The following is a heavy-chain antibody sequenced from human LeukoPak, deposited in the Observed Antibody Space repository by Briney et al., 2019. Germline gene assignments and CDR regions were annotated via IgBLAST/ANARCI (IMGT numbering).Heavy chain of an antibody. Sequence: GSSVKVSCKASGGTFSSYAISWVRQAPGQGLEWMGGIIPIFGTANYAQKFQGRVTITADESTSTAYMELSSLRSEDTAVYYCARGQEWLVRRYYFDYWDQGTLVTVSS. CDR3: ARGQEWLVRRYYFDY. CDR1: GGTFSSYA. D-gene: IGHD6-19*01. V-gene: IGHV1-69*01. J-gene: IGHJ4*01. CDR2: IIPIFGTA.